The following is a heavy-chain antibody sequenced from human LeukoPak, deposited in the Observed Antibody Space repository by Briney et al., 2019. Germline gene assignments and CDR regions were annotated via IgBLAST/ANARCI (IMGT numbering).Heavy chain of an antibody. CDR2: ISYDGSNK. Sequence: PGGSLRLSCAASGFTFSSYGMHWVRQAPGKGLEWVAVISYDGSNKYYADSVKGRFTISRDNSKNTLYLQMNSLRAEDTAVYYCAKDVIESVPAALGPFDYWGQGTLVTVSS. D-gene: IGHD2-2*01. V-gene: IGHV3-30*18. CDR1: GFTFSSYG. J-gene: IGHJ4*02. CDR3: AKDVIESVPAALGPFDY.